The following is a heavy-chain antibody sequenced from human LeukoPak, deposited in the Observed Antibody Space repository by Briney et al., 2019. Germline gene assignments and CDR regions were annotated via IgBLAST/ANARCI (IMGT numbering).Heavy chain of an antibody. CDR3: ARLPESGWYNYYFDY. J-gene: IGHJ4*02. V-gene: IGHV1-69*04. CDR2: IIPILGIA. CDR1: GGTFSSYA. D-gene: IGHD6-19*01. Sequence: SVKVSCKASGGTFSSYAISWVRQAPGQGLEWMGRIIPILGIANYAQKFQGRVTITADKSTSTAYMELSSLRPEDTAVYYCARLPESGWYNYYFDYWGQGTLVTVSS.